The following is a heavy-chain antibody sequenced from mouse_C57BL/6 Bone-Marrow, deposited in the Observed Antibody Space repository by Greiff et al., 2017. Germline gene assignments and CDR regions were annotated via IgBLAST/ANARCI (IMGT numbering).Heavy chain of an antibody. Sequence: VQLQQSGAELVKPGASVKISCKASGYAFSSYWMNWVKQRPGKGLEWIGQIYPGDGDTNYNGKFKGKATLTADKSSSPAYMQLSSLTSEDSAVYFCARGRLRLHAMDYWGQGTSVTVSS. V-gene: IGHV1-80*01. D-gene: IGHD3-2*02. CDR2: IYPGDGDT. J-gene: IGHJ4*01. CDR1: GYAFSSYW. CDR3: ARGRLRLHAMDY.